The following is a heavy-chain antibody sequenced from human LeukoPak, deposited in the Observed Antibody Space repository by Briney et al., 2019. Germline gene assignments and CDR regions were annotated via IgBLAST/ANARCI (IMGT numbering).Heavy chain of an antibody. D-gene: IGHD3-22*01. CDR1: GYTFTGYY. V-gene: IGHV1-2*02. CDR3: ARDSYYDSSGYYSSEYFQH. CDR2: INPNSGGT. Sequence: ASVKVSCKASGYTFTGYYMHWVRQAPGQGLEWMGWINPNSGGTNYAQKFQGRVTMTRDTSISTVYMELSRLRSDDTAVYYCARDSYYDSSGYYSSEYFQHWGQGTPVTVSS. J-gene: IGHJ1*01.